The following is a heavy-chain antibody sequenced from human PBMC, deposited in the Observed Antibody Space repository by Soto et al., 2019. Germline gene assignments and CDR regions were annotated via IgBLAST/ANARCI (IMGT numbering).Heavy chain of an antibody. CDR2: INSDGSST. CDR1: GITFRSYW. V-gene: IGHV3-74*01. J-gene: IGHJ4*02. D-gene: IGHD3-22*01. Sequence: PGGSLRLSCAASGITFRSYWMHWVRQAPGKGLVWVSRINSDGSSTSYADSVKGRFTISRDNAKNTLYLQMNSLRAEDTAVYYCARGSPYYYESSGYHDYWGQGTLVTVSS. CDR3: ARGSPYYYESSGYHDY.